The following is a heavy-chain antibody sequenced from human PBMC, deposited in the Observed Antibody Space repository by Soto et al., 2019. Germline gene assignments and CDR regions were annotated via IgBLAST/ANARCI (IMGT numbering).Heavy chain of an antibody. CDR3: ARGFDGAADS. J-gene: IGHJ4*02. CDR1: GYIFTSYG. CDR2: VNGGDTNT. V-gene: IGHV1-3*01. D-gene: IGHD3-10*01. Sequence: ASVKVSCKASGYIFTSYGVAWVRQAPGQGLEWMGWVNGGDTNTQYSQNFQGRVTLRRDTSTTTAYMELSSLRSEDTAVYYCARGFDGAADSWGQGTLVTVSS.